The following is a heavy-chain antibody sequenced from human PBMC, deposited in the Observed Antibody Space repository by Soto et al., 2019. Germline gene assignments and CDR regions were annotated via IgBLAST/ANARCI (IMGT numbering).Heavy chain of an antibody. Sequence: SETLSLTCSVSGASIYNGGYFWSWIRQSPGKGLEWIGHIHNSGSPYYNPSLKSRVTISVDTSKNQFSLKLSSVTAADTAVYYCARDKGGYTAYYYWGQGTLVTVSS. D-gene: IGHD3-16*02. CDR1: GASIYNGGYF. J-gene: IGHJ4*02. CDR2: IHNSGSP. CDR3: ARDKGGYTAYYY. V-gene: IGHV4-30-4*01.